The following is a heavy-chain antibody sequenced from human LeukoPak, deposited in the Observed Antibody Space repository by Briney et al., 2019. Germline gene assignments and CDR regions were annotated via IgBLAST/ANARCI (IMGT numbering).Heavy chain of an antibody. CDR2: INSDGSST. CDR3: ARDRVGATDYFDY. V-gene: IGHV3-74*01. CDR1: GFTFSSYW. Sequence: GGSLRLSCAASGFTFSSYWMHWVRQAPGKGLLWVSRINSDGSSTSYADSVKGRFTISRDNSKNTLYLQMNSLRAEDTAVYYCARDRVGATDYFDYWGQGTLVTVSS. J-gene: IGHJ4*02. D-gene: IGHD1-26*01.